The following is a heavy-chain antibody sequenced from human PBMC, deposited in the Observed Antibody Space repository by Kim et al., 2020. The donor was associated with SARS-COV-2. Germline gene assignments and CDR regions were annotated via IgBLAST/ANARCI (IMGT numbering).Heavy chain of an antibody. D-gene: IGHD2-21*01. CDR2: IYYSGST. J-gene: IGHJ5*02. V-gene: IGHV4-31*11. CDR3: ARSVSPYCVTANWFDP. Sequence: SETLSLTCAVSGGSISSGGYYWSWNRQHPGKGLEWVGYIYYSGSTYYNPSLKSRITIAVDTSKNQFTLKLSSVTAAATAVSYSARSVSPYCVTANWFDPLGQGTLVTVSS. CDR1: GGSISSGGYY.